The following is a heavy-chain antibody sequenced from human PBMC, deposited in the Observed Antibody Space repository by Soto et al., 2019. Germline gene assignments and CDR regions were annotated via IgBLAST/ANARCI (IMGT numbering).Heavy chain of an antibody. D-gene: IGHD4-17*01. Sequence: ASETLSLTCTVSGGSISSYYWSWIRQPPGKGLEWIGYIYHSGSTNYNPSLKSRVTISVDTSKNQFSLKLSSVTAADTAVYYCARLYGLDAFDIWGQGTMVTVSS. V-gene: IGHV4-59*01. CDR2: IYHSGST. CDR1: GGSISSYY. J-gene: IGHJ3*02. CDR3: ARLYGLDAFDI.